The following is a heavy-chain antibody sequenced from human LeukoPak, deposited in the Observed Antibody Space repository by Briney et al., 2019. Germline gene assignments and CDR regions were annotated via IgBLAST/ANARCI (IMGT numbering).Heavy chain of an antibody. V-gene: IGHV1-2*06. CDR1: GYTFTGHH. CDR2: INPNSGDT. Sequence: ASVKVSCKASGYTFTGHHMHWVRRAPGQGLEWMGRINPNSGDTNYAQKFQGRVTMTRDTSISTAYMELSRLRSDDTAVYYCARDYCSSTSCLFDYWGQGALVTVSS. J-gene: IGHJ4*02. CDR3: ARDYCSSTSCLFDY. D-gene: IGHD2-2*01.